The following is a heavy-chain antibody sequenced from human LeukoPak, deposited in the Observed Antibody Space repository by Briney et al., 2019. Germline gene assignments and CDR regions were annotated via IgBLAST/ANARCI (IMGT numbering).Heavy chain of an antibody. Sequence: TGGSLRLSCAASGFTVSSNYMSWVRQAPGKGLEWVSVIYSGGSTYYADSVKGRFTISRDNSKNTLYLQMNSLRAEDTAVYYCARDPYSGGYWDYYYYYMDLWGQGTTVTISS. CDR2: IYSGGST. D-gene: IGHD1-26*01. CDR3: ARDPYSGGYWDYYYYYMDL. CDR1: GFTVSSNY. V-gene: IGHV3-53*01. J-gene: IGHJ6*03.